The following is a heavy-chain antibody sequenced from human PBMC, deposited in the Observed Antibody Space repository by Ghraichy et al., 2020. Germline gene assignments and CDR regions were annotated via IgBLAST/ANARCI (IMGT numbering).Heavy chain of an antibody. V-gene: IGHV3-64D*06. J-gene: IGHJ3*02. Sequence: GESLNISCSASGFMFSLYAMDWVRQAPGKGLEFVSAISTNGDSTTYADSVKGRFTMSRDNSKNTLYLQMNTLIPEDTAVYYCVKVRIEDASSWRDAFDIWGQGTMVTVSS. D-gene: IGHD6-13*01. CDR2: ISTNGDST. CDR3: VKVRIEDASSWRDAFDI. CDR1: GFMFSLYA.